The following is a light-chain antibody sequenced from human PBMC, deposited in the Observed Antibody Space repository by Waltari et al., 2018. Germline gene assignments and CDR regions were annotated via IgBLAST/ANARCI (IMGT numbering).Light chain of an antibody. V-gene: IGLV3-19*01. CDR2: GKN. J-gene: IGLJ3*02. CDR1: CLRTYF. Sequence: SSGLTQHPAVSVALGQTVRITCQGDCLRTYFATWYQQKPGQAPLLVIYGKNNRPSGIPDRFSGSSSEDTTSLTITGAQAEDEADYFCSSRDSSGNHVLFGGGTKLTVL. CDR3: SSRDSSGNHVL.